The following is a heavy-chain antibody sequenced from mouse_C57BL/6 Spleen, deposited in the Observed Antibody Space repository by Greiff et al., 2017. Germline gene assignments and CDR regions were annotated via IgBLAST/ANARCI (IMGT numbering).Heavy chain of an antibody. CDR1: GYAFTNYL. V-gene: IGHV1-54*01. J-gene: IGHJ4*01. Sequence: QVQLQQSGAELVRPGTSVKVSCKASGYAFTNYLIEWVKQRPGQGLEWIGVINPGSGGANYNEKFKGKATLTADKSSSTAYMQLSSLTSEDSAVYFCARVTTVVAPYYAIDYWGQGTSVTVSS. CDR3: ARVTTVVAPYYAIDY. D-gene: IGHD1-1*01. CDR2: INPGSGGA.